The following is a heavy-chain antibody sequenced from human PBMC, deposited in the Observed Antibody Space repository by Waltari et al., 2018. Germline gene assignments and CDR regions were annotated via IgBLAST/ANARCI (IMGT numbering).Heavy chain of an antibody. CDR1: GFTFSSYA. CDR2: ISGSGGSK. J-gene: IGHJ4*02. CDR3: AKGRGTPYGDYLGY. D-gene: IGHD4-17*01. V-gene: IGHV3-23*04. Sequence: EVQLVESGGGLVQPGGSLRLSCAASGFTFSSYAMSWVRQAPGKGREWVAVISGSGGSKYYADSVKGRFTISRDNSKNTLYLQMNSLRAEDTAVYYCAKGRGTPYGDYLGYWGQGTLVTVSS.